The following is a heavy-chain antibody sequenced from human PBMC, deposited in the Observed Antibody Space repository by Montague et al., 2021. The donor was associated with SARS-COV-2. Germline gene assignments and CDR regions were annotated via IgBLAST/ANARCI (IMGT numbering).Heavy chain of an antibody. CDR3: ARLRGDYGGTYDTFDI. Sequence: SETLSLTCTVSGGSISSGDYYWNWTRQPPGKGLEWIGSIYYSGSTYYNPSLKSRVTISVDTSKNQFSLKLSSVTAADTAVYYCARLRGDYGGTYDTFDIWGQGTMVTVSS. CDR2: IYYSGST. CDR1: GGSISSGDYY. J-gene: IGHJ3*02. D-gene: IGHD4-23*01. V-gene: IGHV4-39*01.